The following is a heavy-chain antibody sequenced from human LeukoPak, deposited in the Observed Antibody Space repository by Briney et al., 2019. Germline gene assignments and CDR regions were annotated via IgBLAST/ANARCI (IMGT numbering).Heavy chain of an antibody. CDR2: ITWNRDNI. J-gene: IGHJ6*02. CDR1: GFTFDDYA. CDR3: AKDLSSAITSALVLDV. D-gene: IGHD3-22*01. Sequence: GGSLRLSCAASGFTFDDYAMHWVRQAPGKGLEWVSGITWNRDNIGYGDSVKGRFTISRDNVKNVLYLQMTSLRPEDTVLYYCAKDLSSAITSALVLDVWGQGTTVIVSS. V-gene: IGHV3-9*01.